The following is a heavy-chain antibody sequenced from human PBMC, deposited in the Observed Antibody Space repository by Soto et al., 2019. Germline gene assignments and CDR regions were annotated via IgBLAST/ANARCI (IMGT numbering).Heavy chain of an antibody. Sequence: QVQGVQSGAEVKKPGASVKVSCKASGYTFTGYYMHWVRQAPGQGLEWMGWINPNSGGTNYAQRFQGWVTMTRETSISTANMELSRLRSDDTAVYYCARAYYDILTGYYYFDYWGQGTLVTVSS. J-gene: IGHJ4*02. CDR3: ARAYYDILTGYYYFDY. CDR1: GYTFTGYY. V-gene: IGHV1-2*04. CDR2: INPNSGGT. D-gene: IGHD3-9*01.